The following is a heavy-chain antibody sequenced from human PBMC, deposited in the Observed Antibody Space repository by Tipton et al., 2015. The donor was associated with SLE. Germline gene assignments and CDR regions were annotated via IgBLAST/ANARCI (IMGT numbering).Heavy chain of an antibody. V-gene: IGHV3-7*03. J-gene: IGHJ4*02. CDR2: IKEDGSDK. Sequence: SLRLSCSASGFTFSSYSMHWVRQAPGKGLEWVATIKEDGSDKYYVDSVKGRFTISRDNAKNSLYLQMNSLRAEDTAVYYCATKSGDYWGQGTLVTVSS. CDR1: GFTFSSYS. CDR3: ATKSGDY. D-gene: IGHD1-26*01.